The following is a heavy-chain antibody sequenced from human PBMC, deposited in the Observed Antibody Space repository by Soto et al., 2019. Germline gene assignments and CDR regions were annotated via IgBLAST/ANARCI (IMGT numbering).Heavy chain of an antibody. D-gene: IGHD6-13*01. CDR1: GFTFRSFT. CDR2: ISSNSAYI. Sequence: EVQLVESGGGLVKPGGSLRLSCAASGFTFRSFTMNWVRQAPGKGLEWVSTISSNSAYIYYTDGLRGRFTISRDNAKNSLDLQMNSLRAEDTAVYYCTGDASRDSSARGWFDPWGPGTLVTVSS. J-gene: IGHJ5*02. V-gene: IGHV3-21*02. CDR3: TGDASRDSSARGWFDP.